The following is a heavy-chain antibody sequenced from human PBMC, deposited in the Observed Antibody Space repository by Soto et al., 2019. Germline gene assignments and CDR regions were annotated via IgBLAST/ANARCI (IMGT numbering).Heavy chain of an antibody. CDR3: ARVYDSSGYYSPYWYFDL. J-gene: IGHJ2*01. Sequence: QVQLVQSGAEVKKPGSSVKVSCKASGGTFSSYAISWVRQAPGQGLEWMGGIIPIFGTANYAQKFQGRVTITADESTSTAYMELSSLRSDDTAVYYCARVYDSSGYYSPYWYFDLWGRGTLVTVSS. CDR2: IIPIFGTA. D-gene: IGHD3-22*01. CDR1: GGTFSSYA. V-gene: IGHV1-69*01.